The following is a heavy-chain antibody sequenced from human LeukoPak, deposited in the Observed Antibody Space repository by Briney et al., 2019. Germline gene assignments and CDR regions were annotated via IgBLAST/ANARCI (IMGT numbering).Heavy chain of an antibody. CDR1: GLPIGDFA. Sequence: GGSLRLSCVASGLPIGDFAMHWVRQAPGQGLEWVSLISGDGVSTFFTDSVKGRFSISRDNSKNSLFLEMSSLRTEDTAMYYCARESGKSDYRGQGTLVAVSS. J-gene: IGHJ4*02. CDR2: ISGDGVST. CDR3: ARESGKSDY. D-gene: IGHD3-16*01. V-gene: IGHV3-43*02.